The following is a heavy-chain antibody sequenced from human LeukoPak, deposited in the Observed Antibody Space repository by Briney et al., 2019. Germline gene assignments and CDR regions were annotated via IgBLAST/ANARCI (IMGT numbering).Heavy chain of an antibody. Sequence: GGSLRLSCAASGFTFDDYAMHWVRQAPGKGLEWVSGISWNSGSIGYADSVKGRFTISRDNAKNSLYLQMNSLRAEDTALYYCAKDGNYDILTGYLDYWGQGTLVTVSS. CDR1: GFTFDDYA. J-gene: IGHJ4*02. D-gene: IGHD3-9*01. V-gene: IGHV3-9*01. CDR2: ISWNSGSI. CDR3: AKDGNYDILTGYLDY.